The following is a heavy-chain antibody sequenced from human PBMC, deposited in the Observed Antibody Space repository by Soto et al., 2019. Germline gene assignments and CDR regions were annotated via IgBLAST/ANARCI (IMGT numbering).Heavy chain of an antibody. CDR2: IWYDGSNK. CDR3: ARTPPDYYDSSGGGFDI. Sequence: GVFLRLSCAASGFTCSSYGMHWVRQAPGKGLEWVAVIWYDGSNKYYADSVKGRFTISRDNSKNTLYLQMNSLRAEDTAVYYCARTPPDYYDSSGGGFDIWGQGTMVTVSS. CDR1: GFTCSSYG. V-gene: IGHV3-33*01. J-gene: IGHJ3*02. D-gene: IGHD3-22*01.